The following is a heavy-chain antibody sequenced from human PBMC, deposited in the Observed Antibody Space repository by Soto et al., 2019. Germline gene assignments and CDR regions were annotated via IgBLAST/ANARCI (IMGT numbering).Heavy chain of an antibody. CDR1: GGTFSSYA. J-gene: IGHJ6*02. V-gene: IGHV1-69*01. CDR3: ARGLPGYGDYRNSNYDYYGRDV. CDR2: LIPIFGTA. D-gene: IGHD4-17*01. Sequence: QVQLVQSGAEVKKPGSSVKVSCKASGGTFSSYAISWVRQAPGQGLEWMGGLIPIFGTASYAQKFQGRVTLPADEFTSTAYMELSSLRSEDTAVYYCARGLPGYGDYRNSNYDYYGRDVLGQGTTVTVSS.